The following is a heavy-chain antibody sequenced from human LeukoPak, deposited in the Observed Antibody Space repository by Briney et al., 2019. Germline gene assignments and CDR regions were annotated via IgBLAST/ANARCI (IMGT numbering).Heavy chain of an antibody. CDR1: GFTFSTYA. D-gene: IGHD3/OR15-3a*01. Sequence: GGSLRLSCAASGFTFSTYAMSWVRQAPGKGLEWVSTISGSGANTYYADSVRGRFTISRDNSKNTLYLHMNSLRAEDTAVYYCAKEWAGYTNPYYFDYWGRGTLVTVSS. J-gene: IGHJ4*02. CDR2: ISGSGANT. V-gene: IGHV3-23*01. CDR3: AKEWAGYTNPYYFDY.